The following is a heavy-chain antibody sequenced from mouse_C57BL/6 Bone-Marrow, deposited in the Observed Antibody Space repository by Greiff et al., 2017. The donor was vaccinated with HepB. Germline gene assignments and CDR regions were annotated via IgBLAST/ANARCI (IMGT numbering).Heavy chain of an antibody. CDR2: IRLKSDNYAT. V-gene: IGHV6-3*01. Sequence: EVKVEESGGGLVQPGGSMKLSCVASGFTFSNYWMNWVRQSPEKGLEWVAQIRLKSDNYATHYAESVKGRFTISRDDSKSSVYLQMNNLRAEDTGIYYCTATQRGKMDYWGQGTSVTVSS. CDR3: TATQRGKMDY. CDR1: GFTFSNYW. J-gene: IGHJ4*01.